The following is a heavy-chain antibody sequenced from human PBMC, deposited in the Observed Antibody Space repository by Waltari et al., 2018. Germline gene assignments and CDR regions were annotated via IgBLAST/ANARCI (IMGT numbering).Heavy chain of an antibody. CDR2: INAGNGNT. D-gene: IGHD2-15*01. Sequence: QVQLVQSGAEVKKPGASVKVSCKASGYTFTSYAMHWVRQAPGQRLEWMGWINAGNGNTKYSQKFQGRVTITRDTSASTAYMELSSLRSEDTAVDYCARGEDCSGGSCYSDYYYYYGMDVWGQGTTVTVSS. V-gene: IGHV1-3*01. J-gene: IGHJ6*02. CDR1: GYTFTSYA. CDR3: ARGEDCSGGSCYSDYYYYYGMDV.